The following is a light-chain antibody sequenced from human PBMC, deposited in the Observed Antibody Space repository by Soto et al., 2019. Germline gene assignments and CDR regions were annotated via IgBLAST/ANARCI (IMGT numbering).Light chain of an antibody. CDR1: QSISSW. CDR2: DAS. J-gene: IGKJ5*01. Sequence: DIQMTQSPSTLSASLVDRVTITCRASQSISSWLSWYQQKPGKAPKLLIYDASTLESGVPSRFSGSGSETEFTLTISRLQPDDFATYFCHSRAFGQGTRLEIK. V-gene: IGKV1-5*01. CDR3: HSRA.